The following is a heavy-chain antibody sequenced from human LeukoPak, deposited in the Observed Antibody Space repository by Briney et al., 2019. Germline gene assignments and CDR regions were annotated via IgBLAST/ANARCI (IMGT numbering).Heavy chain of an antibody. CDR2: ISGSGGST. Sequence: PGGSLRLSCAASGFTFSSYAMSWVRQAPGKGLEWVSAISGSGGSTYYADSVKGRFTISRDNSKNTLYLQMNSLRAEDTAVYYCAKDVFGSSSHPTNLDYWGQGTLVTVSS. V-gene: IGHV3-23*01. CDR3: AKDVFGSSSHPTNLDY. J-gene: IGHJ4*02. D-gene: IGHD6-13*01. CDR1: GFTFSSYA.